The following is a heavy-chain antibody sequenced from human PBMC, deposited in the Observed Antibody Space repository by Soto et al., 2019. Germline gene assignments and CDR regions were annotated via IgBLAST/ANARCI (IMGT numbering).Heavy chain of an antibody. V-gene: IGHV3-74*01. CDR3: AGSGSTVGATITDY. J-gene: IGHJ4*02. Sequence: GGSLRLSCAASGFTFSSYWMHWVRQAPGKGLVWVSRINSDGSNTAYADSVKGRFTISRDNAKNTLYLQWSSLKASDTAMYYCAGSGSTVGATITDYWGQGTPVTVSS. CDR2: INSDGSNT. CDR1: GFTFSSYW. D-gene: IGHD1-26*01.